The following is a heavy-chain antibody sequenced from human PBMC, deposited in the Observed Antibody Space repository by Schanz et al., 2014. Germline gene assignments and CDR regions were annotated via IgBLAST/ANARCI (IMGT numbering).Heavy chain of an antibody. CDR3: ARVHHYDPSGWGYFDY. CDR1: GFSLNTYG. Sequence: QAQLMESGGGVVQPGTSLILSCSVSGFSLNTYGIHWFRQPAGKGLEWVAVIWSDGSTKYYADSVKGRFTMSRDNSKNALYLQMNRLRAEDTAVYYCARVHHYDPSGWGYFDYWGQGALVTVSS. CDR2: IWSDGSTK. D-gene: IGHD3-22*01. V-gene: IGHV3-33*01. J-gene: IGHJ4*02.